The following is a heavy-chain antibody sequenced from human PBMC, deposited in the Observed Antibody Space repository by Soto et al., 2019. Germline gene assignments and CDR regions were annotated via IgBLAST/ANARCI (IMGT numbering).Heavy chain of an antibody. V-gene: IGHV3-30*18. CDR2: ISYDGSNK. J-gene: IGHJ4*02. CDR3: AKEHWNDRPLDY. CDR1: GFTFSSYG. Sequence: GGSLRLSCAASGFTFSSYGMHWVRQAPGKGLEWVAVISYDGSNKYYADSVKGRFTISRDNSKNTLYLQMNSLRAEDTAVYYCAKEHWNDRPLDYWGQGTLVTVSS. D-gene: IGHD1-1*01.